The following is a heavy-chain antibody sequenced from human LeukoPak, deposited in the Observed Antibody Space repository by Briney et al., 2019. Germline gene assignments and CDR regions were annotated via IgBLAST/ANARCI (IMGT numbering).Heavy chain of an antibody. CDR3: ARDRSYERNEPFDI. V-gene: IGHV3-20*04. CDR2: INWNGGST. Sequence: SGGSRGLSCAASGFTFDVYGMTWVRQAPGKGLEWVSGINWNGGSTGYADSVKGRFTISRDSAKNSLYLQMHSLRAEDTALYYCARDRSYERNEPFDIWGQGTMVTVSS. CDR1: GFTFDVYG. D-gene: IGHD1-1*01. J-gene: IGHJ3*02.